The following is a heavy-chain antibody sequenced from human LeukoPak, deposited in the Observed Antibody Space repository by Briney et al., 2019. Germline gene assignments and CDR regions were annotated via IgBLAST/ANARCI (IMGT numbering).Heavy chain of an antibody. D-gene: IGHD3-22*01. J-gene: IGHJ2*01. CDR2: MNPNSGNT. CDR1: GYTFTSYD. CDR3: ARDGARITMIVVAPNWYFDL. Sequence: ASVKVSCKASGYTFTSYDINWVRQATGQGLEWMGRMNPNSGNTGYAQKFQGRVTMTRDTSTSTVYMELSSLRSEDTAVYYCARDGARITMIVVAPNWYFDLWGRGTLVTVSS. V-gene: IGHV1-8*01.